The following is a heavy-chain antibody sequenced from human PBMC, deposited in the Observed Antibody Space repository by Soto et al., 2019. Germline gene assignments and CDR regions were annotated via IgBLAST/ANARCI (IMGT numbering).Heavy chain of an antibody. CDR2: MGGSNDDT. V-gene: IGHV3-23*01. CDR1: GFTFSIFA. CDR3: AKDRVNHNSVWDPFDI. J-gene: IGHJ3*02. Sequence: EVQLLESGGGLVQPGGSLRLSCAGSGFTFSIFAMSCVRQAPGKGLEWVSGMGGSNDDTYYADSVKGRFTISRDNSKNTLFLQMNSLRAEDTAVYYCAKDRVNHNSVWDPFDIWGQGTMVTVSS. D-gene: IGHD1-20*01.